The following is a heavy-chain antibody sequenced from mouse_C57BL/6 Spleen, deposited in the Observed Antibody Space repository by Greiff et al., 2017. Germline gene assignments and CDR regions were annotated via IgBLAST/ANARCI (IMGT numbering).Heavy chain of an antibody. Sequence: VKLVESGPGLVAPSQSLSITCTVSGFSLTSYAISWVRQPPGKGLEWLGVIWTGGGTNYNSALKSRLSISKDNSKSQVFLKMNSLQTDDTARYYCARRGEYDYDRGMDYWGQGTSVTVSS. CDR2: IWTGGGT. CDR1: GFSLTSYA. D-gene: IGHD2-4*01. CDR3: ARRGEYDYDRGMDY. V-gene: IGHV2-9-1*01. J-gene: IGHJ4*01.